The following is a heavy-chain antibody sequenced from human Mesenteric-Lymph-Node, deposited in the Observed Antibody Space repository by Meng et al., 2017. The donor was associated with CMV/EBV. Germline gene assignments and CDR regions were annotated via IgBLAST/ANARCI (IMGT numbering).Heavy chain of an antibody. V-gene: IGHV3-7*01. J-gene: IGHJ4*02. CDR1: GFTFSTYW. CDR2: IKYDGSEK. Sequence: GESLKISCAASGFTFSTYWMGWVRQVPGKGLEWVANIKYDGSEKYYVDSLKGRFTIARDNVKNSLFLQMNGLRADDTAMYYRVKGGTQDLDYWGQGTLVTVSS. CDR3: VKGGTQDLDY. D-gene: IGHD1-26*01.